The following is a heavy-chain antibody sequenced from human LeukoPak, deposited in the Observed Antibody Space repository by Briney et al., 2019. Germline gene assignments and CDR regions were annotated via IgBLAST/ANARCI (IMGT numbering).Heavy chain of an antibody. CDR3: AQISSSGYLFDY. CDR1: GGSISSSSYY. D-gene: IGHD3-22*01. V-gene: IGHV4-39*07. CDR2: IYYSGST. J-gene: IGHJ4*02. Sequence: PSETLSLTCKVSGGSISSSSYYWGWIRQPPGKGLEWIGSIYYSGSTYYNPSLKSRVTISVDTSKNQFSLKLSSVTAADTAVYYCAQISSSGYLFDYWGQGTLVTVSS.